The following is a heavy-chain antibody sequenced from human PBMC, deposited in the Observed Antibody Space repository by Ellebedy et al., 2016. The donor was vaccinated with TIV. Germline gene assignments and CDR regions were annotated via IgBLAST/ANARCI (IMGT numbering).Heavy chain of an antibody. J-gene: IGHJ6*02. Sequence: GSLRLSCTVSGGSITPYYWSWIRQPPGKGLEWIGYIYYVGSTNYNPSLKSRVTISVDTSKNHFSLNLSSVTAADTAMYYCARGWYYFGSGTEYGMDVWGQGTTVTVSS. CDR3: ARGWYYFGSGTEYGMDV. CDR1: GGSITPYY. D-gene: IGHD3-10*01. V-gene: IGHV4-59*01. CDR2: IYYVGST.